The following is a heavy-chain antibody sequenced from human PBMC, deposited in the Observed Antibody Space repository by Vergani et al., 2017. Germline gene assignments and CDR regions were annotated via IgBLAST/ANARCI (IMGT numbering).Heavy chain of an antibody. Sequence: EVQLVESGGGLVKPGGSLRLSCAASGFTFSSYSMNWVRQAPGKGLEWVSSISSSSSYIYYADSVKGRFTISRDNAKNSLYLQMNSLRAEDTAVYYCARVVCGGDCYSSDYWGQGTLVTVSS. J-gene: IGHJ4*02. V-gene: IGHV3-21*04. CDR2: ISSSSSYI. D-gene: IGHD2-21*02. CDR1: GFTFSSYS. CDR3: ARVVCGGDCYSSDY.